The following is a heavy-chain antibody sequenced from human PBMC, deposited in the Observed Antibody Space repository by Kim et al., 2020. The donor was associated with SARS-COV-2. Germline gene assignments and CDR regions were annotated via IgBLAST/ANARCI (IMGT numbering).Heavy chain of an antibody. D-gene: IGHD1-7*01. V-gene: IGHV1-2*02. CDR2: INPNSGGT. CDR1: GYTFTGYY. Sequence: ASVKVSCKASGYTFTGYYMHWVRQAPGQGLEWMGWINPNSGGTNYAQKFQGRVTMTRDTSISTAYMELSRLRSDDTAVYYCARDQTGLTGTTRDYFDYWGQGTLVTVSS. CDR3: ARDQTGLTGTTRDYFDY. J-gene: IGHJ4*02.